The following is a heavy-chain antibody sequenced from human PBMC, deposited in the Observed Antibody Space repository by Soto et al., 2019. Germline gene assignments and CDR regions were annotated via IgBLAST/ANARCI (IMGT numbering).Heavy chain of an antibody. D-gene: IGHD2-2*01. Sequence: QVQLQESGPGLVRPSETLSLTCTVSGGSFSSYYWTWIRQSPGKGLEWIGYIYYSGSTDYNPSLRGPLPISIYTSKNQFSLRLNSMTAADTAVYYCAGRDCSGTNCYYLDYYYMDVWGKGTTVTVSS. CDR3: AGRDCSGTNCYYLDYYYMDV. J-gene: IGHJ6*03. CDR2: IYYSGST. CDR1: GGSFSSYY. V-gene: IGHV4-59*08.